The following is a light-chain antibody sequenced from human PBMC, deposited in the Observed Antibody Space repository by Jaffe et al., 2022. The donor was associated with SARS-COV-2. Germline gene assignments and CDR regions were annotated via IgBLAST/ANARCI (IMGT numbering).Light chain of an antibody. CDR1: QNISSY. Sequence: DIQMTQSPSSLSASVGDRVSITCRPSQNISSYLNWYQQKPGKAPNLLLYAASSLQSGVPSRFSGSGSGTDFTLTISSLQPEDFATYFCQQSDSTPYTFGQGTKLEIQ. V-gene: IGKV1-39*01. J-gene: IGKJ2*01. CDR2: AAS. CDR3: QQSDSTPYT.